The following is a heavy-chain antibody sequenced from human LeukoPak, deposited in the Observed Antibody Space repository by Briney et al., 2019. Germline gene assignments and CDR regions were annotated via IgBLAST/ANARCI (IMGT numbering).Heavy chain of an antibody. D-gene: IGHD4-17*01. V-gene: IGHV3-66*01. CDR2: IYSGGST. J-gene: IGHJ6*02. Sequence: GGPLRLSCAASGFTVSSNYMSWVRQAPGKGLERVSVIYSGGSTYYADSVKGRFTISRDNSKNTLYLQMNSLRAEDTAVYYCARSATVTHYYGMDVWGQGTTVTVSS. CDR1: GFTVSSNY. CDR3: ARSATVTHYYGMDV.